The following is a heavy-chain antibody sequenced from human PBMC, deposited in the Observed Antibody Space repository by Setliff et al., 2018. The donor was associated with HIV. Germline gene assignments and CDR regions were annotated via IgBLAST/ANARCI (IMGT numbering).Heavy chain of an antibody. CDR3: ARDGCSGQRCYLFNWFDP. Sequence: ASVKVSCKASGYSFINHAMHWVRQAPGQRLEWMGWINVGSGKTQYSQEFQGRVTITRDTSATTAYMECSSLTSEDTAVYYCARDGCSGQRCYLFNWFDPWGQGTLVTVSS. D-gene: IGHD2-15*01. J-gene: IGHJ5*02. CDR1: GYSFINHA. V-gene: IGHV1-3*01. CDR2: INVGSGKT.